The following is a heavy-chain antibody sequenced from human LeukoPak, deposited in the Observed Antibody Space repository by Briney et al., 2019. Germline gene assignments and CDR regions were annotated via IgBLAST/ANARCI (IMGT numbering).Heavy chain of an antibody. CDR2: IYYSGST. CDR1: GGSISPYY. V-gene: IGHV4-59*08. CDR3: ARHGGGGETYPRIFDY. Sequence: SETLSLTCTVSGGSISPYYWSWIRQPPGKGLEWIGYIYYSGSTNYNPSLKSRVAISVDTSKNQFSLKLTSVTAADTAVYYCARHGGGGETYPRIFDYWGRGTLVTVSS. J-gene: IGHJ4*02. D-gene: IGHD3-10*01.